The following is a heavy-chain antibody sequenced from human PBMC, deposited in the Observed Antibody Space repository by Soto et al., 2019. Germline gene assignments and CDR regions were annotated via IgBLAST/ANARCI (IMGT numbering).Heavy chain of an antibody. CDR1: GFTVSSKY. CDR3: GPDNGWARFDF. V-gene: IGHV3-53*01. Sequence: EVQLVESGGGLIQPGGSLRLSCAASGFTVSSKYMTWVRQAPGKGLEWVSVIYGGGTTYYADSVKGRFTISRDNSKNTLYLQINSPRAEGKAVFYFGPDNGWARFDFWGQGTPVTVSS. J-gene: IGHJ4*02. D-gene: IGHD6-19*01. CDR2: IYGGGTT.